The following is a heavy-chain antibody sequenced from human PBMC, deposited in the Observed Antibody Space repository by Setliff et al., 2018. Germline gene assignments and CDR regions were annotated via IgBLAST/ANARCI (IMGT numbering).Heavy chain of an antibody. D-gene: IGHD3-10*01. J-gene: IGHJ4*02. CDR1: GFVFSNYA. V-gene: IGHV3-23*01. Sequence: LRLSCEASGFVFSNYAMSWVRQAPGKGLEWVSVISGSGENTNYADSVKGRFTISRDNAKNSLYLQMSSLRTDDTALYYCATARRGYQYGSGSLFDDWGQGTLVTVSS. CDR2: ISGSGENT. CDR3: ATARRGYQYGSGSLFDD.